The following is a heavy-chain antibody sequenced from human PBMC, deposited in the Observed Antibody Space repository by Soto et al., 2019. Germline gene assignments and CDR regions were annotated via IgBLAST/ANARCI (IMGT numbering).Heavy chain of an antibody. CDR1: GFTFDDYA. D-gene: IGHD2-15*01. CDR2: ISWNSGSI. Sequence: EVQLVESGGGLVQPGRSLRLSCAASGFTFDDYAMHWVRQAPGKGLELVSGISWNSGSIGYADSVKGRFTISRDNAKNSLYLQMNSLRAVDTALYYCAKFPTYCSGGSCYSGAFDIWGQGTMVTVSS. V-gene: IGHV3-9*01. CDR3: AKFPTYCSGGSCYSGAFDI. J-gene: IGHJ3*02.